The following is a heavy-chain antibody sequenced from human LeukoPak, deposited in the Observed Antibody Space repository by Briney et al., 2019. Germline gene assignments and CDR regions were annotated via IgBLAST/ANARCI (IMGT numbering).Heavy chain of an antibody. D-gene: IGHD3-3*01. CDR2: IYPSGSS. J-gene: IGHJ6*03. CDR3: ARALFGAPDMDV. Sequence: SETLSLTCTVPGGSSSSYYWSWIRQPAGKGLEWIGRIYPSGSSNYNPSLKSRVTMSVDTSKNQFSLKLTSVTAADTAVYYCARALFGAPDMDVWGKGTTVTVSS. CDR1: GGSSSSYY. V-gene: IGHV4-4*07.